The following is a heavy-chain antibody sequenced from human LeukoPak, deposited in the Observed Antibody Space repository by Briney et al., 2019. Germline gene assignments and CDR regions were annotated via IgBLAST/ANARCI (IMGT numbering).Heavy chain of an antibody. CDR2: IYYSGSS. CDR3: ASRYDYSNYIDY. J-gene: IGHJ4*02. V-gene: IGHV4-39*01. CDR1: GGSISSSSYY. Sequence: SETLSLTCTVSGGSISSSSYYWGWVRQPPGKGLEWIGYIYYSGSSYYNPSLKSRVTISVDTSKNQFSLKLSSVTAADTAVYFCASRYDYSNYIDYWGQGTLVTVSS. D-gene: IGHD4-11*01.